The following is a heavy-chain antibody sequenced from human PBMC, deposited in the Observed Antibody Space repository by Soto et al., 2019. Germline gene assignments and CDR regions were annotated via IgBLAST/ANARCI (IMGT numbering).Heavy chain of an antibody. D-gene: IGHD6-13*01. CDR3: ARGDRVAAGTEYFDL. Sequence: QVQLGQSGAEVKKPGSPVKVSCKASGGTFSSYTISWVRQAPGQGLEWMGRIIPILGIANYAQKFQGRVTITADKSTSTAYMELSSLRSEDTAVYYCARGDRVAAGTEYFDLWGRGTLVTVSS. V-gene: IGHV1-69*02. CDR2: IIPILGIA. J-gene: IGHJ2*01. CDR1: GGTFSSYT.